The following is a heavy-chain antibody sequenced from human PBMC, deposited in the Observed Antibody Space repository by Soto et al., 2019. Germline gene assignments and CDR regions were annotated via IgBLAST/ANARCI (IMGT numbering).Heavy chain of an antibody. Sequence: PGGSLRLSCAASGFTFSSYAMSWVRQAPGKGLEWVSAISGSGGSTYYADSVKGRFTISRDNSKNTLYLQMNSLRAEDTAVYYCAKGYYDSSGYFLFGYWGQGTLVTVSS. D-gene: IGHD3-22*01. CDR1: GFTFSSYA. CDR2: ISGSGGST. J-gene: IGHJ4*02. V-gene: IGHV3-23*01. CDR3: AKGYYDSSGYFLFGY.